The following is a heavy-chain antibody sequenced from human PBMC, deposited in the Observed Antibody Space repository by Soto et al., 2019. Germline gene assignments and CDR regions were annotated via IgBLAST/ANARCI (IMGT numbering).Heavy chain of an antibody. CDR3: SRGRFLEWLLGWFDP. CDR2: INPNSGGT. J-gene: IGHJ5*02. CDR1: GYTFTGYY. D-gene: IGHD3-3*01. V-gene: IGHV1-2*02. Sequence: VASVKVSCKASGYTFTGYYMHWVRQAPGQGLEWMGWINPNSGGTNYAQKSQGNVTMTRDTSISTAYMELSRVRSDDTAVYYCSRGRFLEWLLGWFDPWGQGTLVTVSS.